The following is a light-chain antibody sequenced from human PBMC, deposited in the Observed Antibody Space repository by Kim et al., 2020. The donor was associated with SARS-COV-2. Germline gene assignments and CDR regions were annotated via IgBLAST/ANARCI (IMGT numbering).Light chain of an antibody. J-gene: IGKJ2*01. CDR3: QQYDSSPYT. CDR2: GAS. Sequence: EIVLTQSPGTLSLSPGERATLSCRASQTVNSGNLAWYLHKPGQSPRLLIYGASSRPGGIPDRFRGSGSGTDFTLTISRLEPEDFAVYYCQQYDSSPYTFGQGTKLEI. V-gene: IGKV3-20*01. CDR1: QTVNSGN.